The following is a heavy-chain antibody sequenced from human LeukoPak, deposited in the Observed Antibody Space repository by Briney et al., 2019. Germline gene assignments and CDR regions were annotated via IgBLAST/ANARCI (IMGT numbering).Heavy chain of an antibody. D-gene: IGHD1-1*01. J-gene: IGHJ6*02. CDR2: IYYSGST. Sequence: SETLSLTCTVSGGSISSSSYYWGWIRQPPGKGLEWIGSIYYSGSTYYNPSLKSRVTISVDTSKNQFSLKLSSVTAADTAVYYCARERITPGDYYYGMDVWGQGTTVTVSS. CDR3: ARERITPGDYYYGMDV. CDR1: GGSISSSSYY. V-gene: IGHV4-39*07.